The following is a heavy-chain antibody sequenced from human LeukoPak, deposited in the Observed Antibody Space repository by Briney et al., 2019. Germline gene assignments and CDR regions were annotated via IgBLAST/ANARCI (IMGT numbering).Heavy chain of an antibody. CDR2: INPNSGGT. CDR3: ARDLLTMIVVDNY. V-gene: IGHV1-2*02. D-gene: IGHD3-22*01. J-gene: IGHJ4*02. CDR1: GCTFTGYY. Sequence: ASVKVSCKASGCTFTGYYMHWVRQAPGQGLEWMGWINPNSGGTNYAQKFQGRVTMTRDTSISTAYMELSRLRSDDTAVYYCARDLLTMIVVDNYWGQGTLVTVSS.